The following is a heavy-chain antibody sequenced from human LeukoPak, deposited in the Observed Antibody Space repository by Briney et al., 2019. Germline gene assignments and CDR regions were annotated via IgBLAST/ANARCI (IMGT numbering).Heavy chain of an antibody. CDR2: ISADNGNT. CDR3: ARANGIAVAADY. Sequence: ASVKVSCKAYGYTFTRYGLSWVRQAPGQGLEWMGRISADNGNTNYAQKLQGRLTMTTDTSTSTAYMQLRSLRSDDTAIYYCARANGIAVAADYWGQGTLVTVSS. CDR1: GYTFTRYG. D-gene: IGHD6-19*01. V-gene: IGHV1-18*04. J-gene: IGHJ4*02.